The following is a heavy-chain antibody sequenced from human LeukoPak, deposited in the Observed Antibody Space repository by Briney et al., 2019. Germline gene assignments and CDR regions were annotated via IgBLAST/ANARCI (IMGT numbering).Heavy chain of an antibody. CDR2: IDPSDSYT. J-gene: IGHJ4*02. CDR1: GYSFTSYW. V-gene: IGHV5-10-1*01. D-gene: IGHD1-20*01. Sequence: GESLKISCKGSGYSFTSYWISWVRQMPGKGLEWMGRIDPSDSYTNYSPSFQGHVTISADKSISTAYLQWSSLKASDTAIYYCASDITGTTSFDYWGQGTLVTVSS. CDR3: ASDITGTTSFDY.